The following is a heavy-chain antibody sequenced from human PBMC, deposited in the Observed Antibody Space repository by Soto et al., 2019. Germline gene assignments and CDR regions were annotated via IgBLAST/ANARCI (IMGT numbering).Heavy chain of an antibody. CDR2: IIPIFGTA. J-gene: IGHJ6*02. V-gene: IGHV1-69*06. CDR1: VGTFSSYA. D-gene: IGHD6-13*01. Sequence: SVKVSCKASVGTFSSYAISWVRQAPGQGLEWMGGIIPIFGTANYAQKFHGRVTNTADKSTSTAYMELSSLRSEDTAVYSCAGDKKLYNSSGYLGLKDYSTGMNDWGQGTTVTVSS. CDR3: AGDKKLYNSSGYLGLKDYSTGMND.